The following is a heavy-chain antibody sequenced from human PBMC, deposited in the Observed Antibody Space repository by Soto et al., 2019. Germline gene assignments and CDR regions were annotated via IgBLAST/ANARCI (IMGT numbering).Heavy chain of an antibody. Sequence: GESLKISCKGSGYSFTSYWIGWVRQMPGKGLEWMGIIYPGDSDTRYSPSFQGQVTISADKSISTAYLQWSSLKASDTAMYYCARIEDSPSTTGGFDYWGQGTLVTVPS. J-gene: IGHJ4*02. CDR3: ARIEDSPSTTGGFDY. CDR1: GYSFTSYW. CDR2: IYPGDSDT. V-gene: IGHV5-51*01. D-gene: IGHD1-1*01.